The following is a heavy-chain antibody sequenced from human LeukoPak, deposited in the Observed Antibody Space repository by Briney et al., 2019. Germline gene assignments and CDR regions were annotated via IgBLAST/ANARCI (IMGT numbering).Heavy chain of an antibody. CDR3: AKGLSGGGQRGYFDY. Sequence: GGSLRLSCAASGFIFSTYGIHWVRQAPGKGLEWVAVISNEGSNKYYADSVKGRFTISRDNSKNTLYLQMNSLRAEDTAVYYCAKGLSGGGQRGYFDYWGQGTLVTVSS. J-gene: IGHJ4*02. D-gene: IGHD4-23*01. CDR1: GFIFSTYG. V-gene: IGHV3-30*18. CDR2: ISNEGSNK.